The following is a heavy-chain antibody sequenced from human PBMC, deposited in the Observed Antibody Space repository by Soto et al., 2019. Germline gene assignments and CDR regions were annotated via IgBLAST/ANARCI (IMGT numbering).Heavy chain of an antibody. Sequence: QLGGSLRLSCAVSGFSFRTYGFHWVRQPPGKGLEWVAVISPKGHSDSVEGRFTISRDNSKDTLYLQMNNLRAGDTAVYYCARDDAFGNENAFDLWGQGTMVTVSS. J-gene: IGHJ3*01. D-gene: IGHD1-1*01. V-gene: IGHV3-33*01. CDR1: GFSFRTYG. CDR3: ARDDAFGNENAFDL. CDR2: ISPK.